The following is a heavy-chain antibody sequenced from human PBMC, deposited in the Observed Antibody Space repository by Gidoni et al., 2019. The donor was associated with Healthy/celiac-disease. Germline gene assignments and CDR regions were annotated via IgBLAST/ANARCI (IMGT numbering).Heavy chain of an antibody. J-gene: IGHJ3*02. D-gene: IGHD4-17*01. V-gene: IGHV4-61*02. CDR3: ASGAPLDAFDI. Sequence: QVQLQESGPGLVKPSQTLSLTCTVSGCSISSGSYYWSWIRQPAGKGLEWIGRIYTSGSTNYNPSLKSRVTISVDTSKNQFSLKLSSVTAADTAVYYCASGAPLDAFDIWGQGTMVTVSS. CDR1: GCSISSGSYY. CDR2: IYTSGST.